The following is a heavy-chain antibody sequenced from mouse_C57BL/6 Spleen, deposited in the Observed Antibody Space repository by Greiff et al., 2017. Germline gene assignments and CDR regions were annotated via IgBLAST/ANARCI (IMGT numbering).Heavy chain of an antibody. CDR1: GYTFTGYW. CDR2: ILPGSGST. V-gene: IGHV1-9*01. J-gene: IGHJ2*01. Sequence: QVQLKQSGAELMKPGASVKLSCKATGYTFTGYWIEWVKQRPGHGLEWIGEILPGSGSTNYNEKFKGKATLTADTSSNTAYMQLSSLTTEDSAIYYCARGLGRALDCWGQGTTLTVAS. D-gene: IGHD4-1*01. CDR3: ARGLGRALDC.